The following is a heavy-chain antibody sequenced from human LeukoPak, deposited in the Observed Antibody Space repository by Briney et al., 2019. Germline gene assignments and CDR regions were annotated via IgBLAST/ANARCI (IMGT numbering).Heavy chain of an antibody. J-gene: IGHJ6*02. CDR1: GFTFSSYW. V-gene: IGHV3-74*01. Sequence: GGSLRLSCTASGFTFSSYWMHWGRQAPGKGLVWVSRVKSDGSSTNYADSVKGRFTISRDDAKNTLYLQMNSLRVEDTAVYYCARGILAHYGMDVWGQGTTVTVSS. CDR2: VKSDGSST. D-gene: IGHD5-18*01. CDR3: ARGILAHYGMDV.